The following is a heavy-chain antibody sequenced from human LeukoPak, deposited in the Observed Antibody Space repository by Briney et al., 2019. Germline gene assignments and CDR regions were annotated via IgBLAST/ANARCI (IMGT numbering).Heavy chain of an antibody. D-gene: IGHD6-19*01. Sequence: PLETLSLTCAVYGGSFSGYYWSWIRQPPGKGLEWIGEINHSGSTNYNPSLKSRVTISVDTSKNQFSLKLSSVTAADTAVYYCAKDRSRYSSGWTGEFDYWGQGTLVTVSS. V-gene: IGHV4-34*01. CDR1: GGSFSGYY. CDR2: INHSGST. CDR3: AKDRSRYSSGWTGEFDY. J-gene: IGHJ4*02.